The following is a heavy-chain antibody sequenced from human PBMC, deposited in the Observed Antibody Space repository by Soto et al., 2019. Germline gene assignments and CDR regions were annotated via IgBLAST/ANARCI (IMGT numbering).Heavy chain of an antibody. D-gene: IGHD4-17*01. V-gene: IGHV1-24*01. Sequence: QVQLVQSGAEVKKPGASVKVSCKVSGYTLTELSMHWVRQAPGKGLEWMGGFDPEDGETIYAQKFQGRVTMTEDTSTDKAYMELSRLRSEDTAVYYCAVGRATVGGRVSTVTTGPYYYYYMDVWGKGTTVTVSS. CDR2: FDPEDGET. CDR3: AVGRATVGGRVSTVTTGPYYYYYMDV. CDR1: GYTLTELS. J-gene: IGHJ6*03.